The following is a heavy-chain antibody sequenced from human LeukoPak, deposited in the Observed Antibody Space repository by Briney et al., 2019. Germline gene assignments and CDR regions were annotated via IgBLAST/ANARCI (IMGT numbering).Heavy chain of an antibody. CDR2: ISGSGGST. V-gene: IGHV3-23*01. J-gene: IGHJ4*02. Sequence: GGSLRLSCAASGFTFSSYAMSWVRQAPGKGLEWVSAISGSGGSTYYADSVKGRFTISRDNSRNTLYLQMNSLRAEDTAVYYCAKRGGSGSYYFDYWGQGTLVTVSS. D-gene: IGHD3-10*01. CDR1: GFTFSSYA. CDR3: AKRGGSGSYYFDY.